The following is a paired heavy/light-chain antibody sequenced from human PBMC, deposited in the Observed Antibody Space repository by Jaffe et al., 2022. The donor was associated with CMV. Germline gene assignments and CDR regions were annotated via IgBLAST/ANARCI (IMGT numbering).Light chain of an antibody. J-gene: IGKJ2*01. CDR1: QSISSW. Sequence: DIQMTQSPSTLSASIGDRVTITCRASQSISSWLAWYQQKPGKAPKLLIYKASSLESGVPSRFSGSGSGTEFTLTISSLQPDDFATYYCQQSNSYAYTFGQGTKLEIK. V-gene: IGKV1-5*03. CDR2: KAS. CDR3: QQSNSYAYT.
Heavy chain of an antibody. CDR1: GFTFSNYG. CDR2: IWYDGNNK. Sequence: QVQLVDSGGGVVQPGRSLRLSCAASGFTFSNYGMHWVRQAPGKGLEWVAVIWYDGNNKYYADSVKGRFTISRDISQNTLYLQMNSLRAEDTAVYYCARDSGILVGNPFLDYWGQGTLVTVSS. CDR3: ARDSGILVGNPFLDY. D-gene: IGHD6-19*01. V-gene: IGHV3-33*08. J-gene: IGHJ4*02.